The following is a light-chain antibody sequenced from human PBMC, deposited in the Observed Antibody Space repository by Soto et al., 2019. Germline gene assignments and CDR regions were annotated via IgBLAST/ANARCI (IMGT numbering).Light chain of an antibody. V-gene: IGKV3-15*01. CDR3: QQYDDWPPWT. Sequence: DIVITQSPATLSVSPGERATLSCRASQSVDTNLAWYQQKPGQAPRVLIYGASTRAAGIPARFSGSGSGTEFTLTISSLQSEDFAVYYCQQYDDWPPWTFGQGTKVEIK. CDR1: QSVDTN. J-gene: IGKJ1*01. CDR2: GAS.